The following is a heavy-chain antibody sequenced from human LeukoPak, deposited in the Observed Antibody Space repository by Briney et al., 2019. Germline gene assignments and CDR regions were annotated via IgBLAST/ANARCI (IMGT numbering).Heavy chain of an antibody. CDR2: INQDGSEK. Sequence: GGSLRLSCAASGYTFSTYWMNWDRQAPGKGLEWVANINQDGSEKYYVDSVRGRFTISRDNAKNSLYLQTNSLRAEDTAVYYCARLVAPFYYYIDVWGKGTTVTVSS. CDR1: GYTFSTYW. CDR3: ARLVAPFYYYIDV. J-gene: IGHJ6*03. V-gene: IGHV3-7*01. D-gene: IGHD2-15*01.